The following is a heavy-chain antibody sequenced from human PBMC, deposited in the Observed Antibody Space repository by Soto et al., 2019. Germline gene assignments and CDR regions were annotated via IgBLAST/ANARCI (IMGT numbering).Heavy chain of an antibody. CDR2: ISSSSSYI. CDR1: GFTFSTYN. V-gene: IGHV3-21*01. CDR3: AKPPDYNWNDY. Sequence: GGSLRLSCAASGFTFSTYNMNWVRQAPGKGLEWVSSISSSSSYIYYADSVKGRFTISRDNAKNSLYLQMNSLRAEDTAVYYCAKPPDYNWNDYWGQGTLVTVSS. D-gene: IGHD1-20*01. J-gene: IGHJ4*02.